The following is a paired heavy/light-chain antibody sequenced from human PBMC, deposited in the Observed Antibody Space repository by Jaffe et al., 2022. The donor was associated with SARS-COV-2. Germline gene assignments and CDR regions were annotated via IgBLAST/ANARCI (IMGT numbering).Heavy chain of an antibody. J-gene: IGHJ4*02. D-gene: IGHD3-9*01. CDR1: GFTFSSYA. CDR2: ISYDGSNK. CDR3: VRAIADYDILQPFDY. Sequence: QVQLVESGGGVVQPGRSLRLSCAASGFTFSSYAMYWVRQAPDKGLEWVSIISYDGSNKHYADSVKGRFTISRDNFRNTLYLQMNSLRAEDTAVYYCVRAIADYDILQPFDYSGQGTLVTVSS. V-gene: IGHV3-30*04.
Light chain of an antibody. CDR2: WAS. CDR3: HQYYGIPHT. J-gene: IGKJ2*01. Sequence: DIVMTQSPDSLAVSLGDRATINCKSSQSVLYSSTNKNYLAWYQQKPRQPPKLLISWASTRDSGVPDRFSGSGSGTDFTLTISSLQAEDVAVYYCHQYYGIPHTFGQGTKLEIK. V-gene: IGKV4-1*01. CDR1: QSVLYSSTNKNY.